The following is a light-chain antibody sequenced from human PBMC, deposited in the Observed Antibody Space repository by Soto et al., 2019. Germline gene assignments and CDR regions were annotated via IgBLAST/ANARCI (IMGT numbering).Light chain of an antibody. CDR1: QSISNW. CDR2: EAS. CDR3: QQYHSYST. J-gene: IGKJ1*01. V-gene: IGKV1-5*03. Sequence: MQKKQYHSTLTASVVDIVTNTCRASQSISNWLAWYQQKAGKAPKLLIYEASSLESGVPSRFSGSGSGTEFTLTISSFQPDDFATYYCQQYHSYSTFGHGTKVDIK.